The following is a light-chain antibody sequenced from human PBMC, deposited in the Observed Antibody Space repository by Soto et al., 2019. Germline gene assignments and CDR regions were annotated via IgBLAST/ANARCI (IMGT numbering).Light chain of an antibody. V-gene: IGKV1-5*03. CDR3: QQYSVNLLT. CDR1: QSISTW. J-gene: IGKJ4*01. Sequence: DIQMTQSPSTLSASVGDRVTITCRASQSISTWLAWYQQKPGKAPKLLIYKASNLESWVPSRFSGSGSGTEFTLTISGLQPDDFATYYCQQYSVNLLTFGGGTKVEIK. CDR2: KAS.